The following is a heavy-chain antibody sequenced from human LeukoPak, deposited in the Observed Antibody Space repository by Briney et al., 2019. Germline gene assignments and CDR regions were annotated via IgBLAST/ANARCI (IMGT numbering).Heavy chain of an antibody. CDR2: VYTSGST. J-gene: IGHJ1*01. CDR1: GGSISSGSYY. D-gene: IGHD6-6*01. V-gene: IGHV4-61*02. CDR3: AREKGYSSSSVVYFQH. Sequence: SETMSLTCTVSGGSISSGSYYWSWIRQPAGKGLEWIGRVYTSGSTNYNPSLKSRVTISVDTSKNQFSLKLSSVTAADTAVYYCAREKGYSSSSVVYFQHWGQGTLVTVSS.